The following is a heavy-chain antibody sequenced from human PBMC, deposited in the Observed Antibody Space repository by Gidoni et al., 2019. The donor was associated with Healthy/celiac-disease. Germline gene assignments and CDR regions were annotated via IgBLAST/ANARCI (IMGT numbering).Heavy chain of an antibody. CDR2: INHSGST. CDR1: GGSFSGYY. V-gene: IGHV4-34*01. J-gene: IGHJ6*03. D-gene: IGHD6-19*01. Sequence: QVQLQQWGAGLLKPSEPLSLPCAVYGGSFSGYYWSWIRQPPGKGLAWIGEINHSGSTNYNPSLKSRVTISVDTSKNQFSLKLSSVTAADTAVYYCARKMGAVGRNYYYYYMDVWGKGTTVTVSS. CDR3: ARKMGAVGRNYYYYYMDV.